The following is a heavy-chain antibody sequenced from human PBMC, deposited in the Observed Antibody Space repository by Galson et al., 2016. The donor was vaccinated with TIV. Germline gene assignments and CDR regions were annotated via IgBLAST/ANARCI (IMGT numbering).Heavy chain of an antibody. CDR2: VSPGSSYI. D-gene: IGHD3-16*02. Sequence: SLRLSCAASGFTFSDYTMTWVRQAPGKGPEWVSSVSPGSSYIYYADSVKGRFTVSRDNAKNSLFLQMNGLRAEDTAMYYCASSSSYHHLVNWFDPWGQGTLLTVSS. CDR1: GFTFSDYT. V-gene: IGHV3-21*01. CDR3: ASSSSYHHLVNWFDP. J-gene: IGHJ5*02.